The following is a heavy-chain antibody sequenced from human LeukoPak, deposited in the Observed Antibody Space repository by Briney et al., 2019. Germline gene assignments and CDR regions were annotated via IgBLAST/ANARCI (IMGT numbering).Heavy chain of an antibody. J-gene: IGHJ5*02. D-gene: IGHD3-22*01. CDR1: GYTFTKYA. CDR2: IVVGNGNT. CDR3: ARDVWGDSSEYWLYNWFDP. Sequence: ASVKVSCKASGYTFTKYAIHWVRQAPGQRPEWMGWIVVGNGNTKYSQKFQGRVTITRDTSADTAYMELNSLTSEDMAMYYCARDVWGDSSEYWLYNWFDPWGQGTLFTVSS. V-gene: IGHV1-3*01.